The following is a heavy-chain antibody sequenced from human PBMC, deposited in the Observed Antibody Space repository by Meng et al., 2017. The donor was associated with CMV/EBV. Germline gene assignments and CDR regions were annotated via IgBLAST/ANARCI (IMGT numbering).Heavy chain of an antibody. J-gene: IGHJ4*02. Sequence: QVQLQASGPGLVKPSQTLSLTCTVSGGSISSGDYYWSWIRQPPGKGLEWIGYIYYSGSTYYNPSLKSRVTISVDTSKNQFSLKLSSVTAADTAVHYCARVMGPNRTPYYFDYWGQGTLVTVSS. CDR2: IYYSGST. D-gene: IGHD1-14*01. CDR1: GGSISSGDYY. CDR3: ARVMGPNRTPYYFDY. V-gene: IGHV4-30-4*08.